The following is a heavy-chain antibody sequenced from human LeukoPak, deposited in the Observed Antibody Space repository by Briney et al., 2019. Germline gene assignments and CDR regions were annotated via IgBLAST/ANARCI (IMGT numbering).Heavy chain of an antibody. Sequence: SSETLSLTCTVSGGSISSSSYYWGWIRQPPGKGLEWIGSIYYSGSTYYNPSLKSRVTISVDTSKNQFSLKLSSVTAADTAVYYCAREPHYYDSSGYYNWGQGTLVTVSS. CDR3: AREPHYYDSSGYYN. CDR2: IYYSGST. J-gene: IGHJ4*02. CDR1: GGSISSSSYY. D-gene: IGHD3-22*01. V-gene: IGHV4-39*07.